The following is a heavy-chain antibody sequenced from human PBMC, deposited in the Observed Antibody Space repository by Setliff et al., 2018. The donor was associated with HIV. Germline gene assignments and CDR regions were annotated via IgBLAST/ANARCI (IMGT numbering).Heavy chain of an antibody. CDR3: AKISNMDYFDNSGYYSPYYFDY. CDR2: IIPIFGTP. CDR1: GGTFSSYA. V-gene: IGHV1-69*13. D-gene: IGHD3-22*01. Sequence: SVKVSCKASGGTFSSYAMSWVRQAPGQGLEWMGGIIPIFGTPTYAQKFQGRVTITADEFTTTAYMELSSLRSEDTAVYYCAKISNMDYFDNSGYYSPYYFDYWGQGTLVTVSS. J-gene: IGHJ4*02.